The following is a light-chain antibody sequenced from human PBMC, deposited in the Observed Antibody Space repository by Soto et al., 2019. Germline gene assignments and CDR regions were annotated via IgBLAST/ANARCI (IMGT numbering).Light chain of an antibody. CDR1: ASNLGGNP. J-gene: IGLJ1*01. V-gene: IGLV1-44*01. Sequence: QSVLTQPPSVSGTPGQKVSISCSGSASNLGGNPVNWYQHLPGAAPKLLIFKNNQRPSGVPDRFSGSKSGTSASLAISGLRSGDEADYYCATWDDSLNDYVFATGTKLTVL. CDR3: ATWDDSLNDYV. CDR2: KNN.